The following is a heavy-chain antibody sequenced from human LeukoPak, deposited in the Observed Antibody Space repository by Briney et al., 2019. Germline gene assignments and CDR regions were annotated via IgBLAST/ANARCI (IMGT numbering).Heavy chain of an antibody. CDR3: AGTTPRRDGYNYRLFDY. D-gene: IGHD5-24*01. CDR1: GGSIRNNY. CDR2: ISGSGGNT. Sequence: ETLSLTCTVPGGSIRNNYWSWIRQAPGKGLEWVSAISGSGGNTYYTDSVKGRFTISRDNSKNTLYLQMNSLRAEDTAVYYCAGTTPRRDGYNYRLFDYWGQGTLVTVSS. V-gene: IGHV3-23*01. J-gene: IGHJ4*02.